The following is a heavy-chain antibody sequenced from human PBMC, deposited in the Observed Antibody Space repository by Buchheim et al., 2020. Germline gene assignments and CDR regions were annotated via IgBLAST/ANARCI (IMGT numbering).Heavy chain of an antibody. Sequence: QLQLQESGPGLVKPSETLSLTCTVSGGSISSSSYYWGWIRQPPGKGLEWIGSIYYSGSTYYNPSLKSRVTISVDTSKNQFSLKLSSVTAADTAVYYCARGRGYSGYDLRYYYDSSGPAFDYWGQGTL. J-gene: IGHJ4*02. CDR2: IYYSGST. CDR3: ARGRGYSGYDLRYYYDSSGPAFDY. CDR1: GGSISSSSYY. D-gene: IGHD3-22*01. V-gene: IGHV4-39*01.